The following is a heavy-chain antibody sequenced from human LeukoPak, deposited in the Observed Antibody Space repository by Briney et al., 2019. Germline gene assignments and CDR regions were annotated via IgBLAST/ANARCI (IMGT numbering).Heavy chain of an antibody. V-gene: IGHV1-2*02. D-gene: IGHD6-6*01. CDR3: ARDPSISSSPLRPTYYSYYGMDV. CDR2: INPSTGDT. J-gene: IGHJ6*02. Sequence: ASVKVSCKTSGYTFIDYYMHWVRQAPGQGLEWMAWINPSTGDTNYAQKFQGRVTMTRDTSIRTVYMELSSLGSDDTAVYYCARDPSISSSPLRPTYYSYYGMDVWGQGTTVTVSS. CDR1: GYTFIDYY.